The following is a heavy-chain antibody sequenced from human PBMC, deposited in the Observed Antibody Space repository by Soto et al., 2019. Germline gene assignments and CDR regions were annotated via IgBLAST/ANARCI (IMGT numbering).Heavy chain of an antibody. Sequence: QVQLVQSGAEVKKPGSSVKVSCKASGGTFSSYAISWGRQAPGQGLEWMGGIIPIFGTANYARKFQGRVTITADESTSTAYMELSSLRSEDTAVYYCAGVLRLSGWSWYYYGMDVWGQGTTVTVSS. CDR1: GGTFSSYA. CDR3: AGVLRLSGWSWYYYGMDV. CDR2: IIPIFGTA. J-gene: IGHJ6*02. D-gene: IGHD6-19*01. V-gene: IGHV1-69*01.